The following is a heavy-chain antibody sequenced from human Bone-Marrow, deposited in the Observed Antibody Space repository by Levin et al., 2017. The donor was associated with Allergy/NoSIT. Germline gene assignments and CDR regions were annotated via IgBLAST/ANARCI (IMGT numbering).Heavy chain of an antibody. D-gene: IGHD1-14*01. J-gene: IGHJ4*02. CDR3: ARDNPDY. CDR1: GFAVSNFW. Sequence: LSLPCAASGFAVSNFWMHWVRQAPGKGLVWLSRISADGRSTHYADSVKGRFTISRDIAKNAVYLQMNSLRAEDAALYYCARDNPDYWGQGTLVTVSS. V-gene: IGHV3-74*01. CDR2: ISADGRST.